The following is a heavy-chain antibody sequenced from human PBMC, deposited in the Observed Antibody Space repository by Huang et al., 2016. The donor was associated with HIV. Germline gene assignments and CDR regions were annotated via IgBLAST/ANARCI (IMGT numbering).Heavy chain of an antibody. D-gene: IGHD5-18*01. V-gene: IGHV3-30-3*01. CDR2: ISNDVSNT. CDR3: ARAKDTWDAYDI. CDR1: GFPFNNHA. Sequence: QVQLVESGGGVVQPGRSLRLSCAASGFPFNNHAMHWVRQAPGKGLDWVAVISNDVSNTYYADSGKGRFTISRDSSKSTLFLHMTSLRTEDTAVYYCARAKDTWDAYDIWGQGTMVIVSS. J-gene: IGHJ3*02.